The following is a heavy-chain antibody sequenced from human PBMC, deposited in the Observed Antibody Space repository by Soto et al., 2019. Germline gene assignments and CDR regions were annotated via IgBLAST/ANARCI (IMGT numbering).Heavy chain of an antibody. V-gene: IGHV3-23*01. CDR3: AKDLYYDFWSGYLLY. CDR1: GFTFSSYA. D-gene: IGHD3-3*01. J-gene: IGHJ4*02. Sequence: GGSLRLSCAASGFTFSSYAMSWVRQAPGKGLEWVSAISGSGGSTYYADSVKGRFTISRDNSKNTLYLQMNSLRAEDTAVYYCAKDLYYDFWSGYLLYWGQGTLVTVSS. CDR2: ISGSGGST.